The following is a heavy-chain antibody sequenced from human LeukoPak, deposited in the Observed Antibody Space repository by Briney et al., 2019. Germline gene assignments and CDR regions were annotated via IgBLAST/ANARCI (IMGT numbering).Heavy chain of an antibody. CDR1: GFTFSSYA. CDR3: SKDGNPGIVVPTKDYFDY. V-gene: IGHV3-23*01. D-gene: IGHD1-26*01. CDR2: ISGSGGST. J-gene: IGHJ4*02. Sequence: PGGSLRLSCAASGFTFSSYAMSWVRQAPGKGLEWVTAISGSGGSTYYADSVKGRFTISRDNSKNTLNLQMNSLRAEDTAVYYCSKDGNPGIVVPTKDYFDYWGQGTLVTVSS.